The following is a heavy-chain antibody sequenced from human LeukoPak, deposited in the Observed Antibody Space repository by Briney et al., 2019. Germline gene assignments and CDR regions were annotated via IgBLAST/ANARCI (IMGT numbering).Heavy chain of an antibody. CDR1: GYSFTSHW. D-gene: IGHD3-22*01. V-gene: IGHV5-10-1*01. J-gene: IGHJ4*02. CDR3: ARQRYYYDFSDYYHDY. Sequence: TGESLRISCEGSGYSFTSHWISWVRQMPGKGLEWMGTIDPTDSYTNYSPSFQGDVTISADKSISTAYLQWSSLKASDTAMYYCARQRYYYDFSDYYHDYWGQGTLVTVSS. CDR2: IDPTDSYT.